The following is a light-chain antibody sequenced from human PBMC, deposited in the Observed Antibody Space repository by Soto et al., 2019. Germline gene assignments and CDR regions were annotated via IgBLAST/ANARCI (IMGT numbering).Light chain of an antibody. CDR1: QSVSSY. J-gene: IGKJ1*01. CDR3: QQRRYWPVT. CDR2: DAS. Sequence: EIVLTQSPAILSMSPGERATLSCRASQSVSSYFAWYQQKPGQAPWLLIYDASNRATGVPARFSGSGSGTDFTLTISSLEPEDFAVYYCQQRRYWPVTFGQGTKVDIK. V-gene: IGKV3-11*01.